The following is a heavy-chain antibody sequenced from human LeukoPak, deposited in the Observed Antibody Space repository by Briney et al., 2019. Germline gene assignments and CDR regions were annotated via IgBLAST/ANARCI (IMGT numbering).Heavy chain of an antibody. J-gene: IGHJ5*02. CDR2: IYYLGNT. CDR1: GASISSSRDY. V-gene: IGHV4-39*07. Sequence: SETLSLTCTVSGASISSSRDYWGWIRQTPGKGLEWIGSIYYLGNTYYNASLKSRVNMSLDKSKNQFSLKLNSVTAADTAVYYCAGGDTAMVEGNWFDPWGQGTLVTVSS. CDR3: AGGDTAMVEGNWFDP. D-gene: IGHD5-18*01.